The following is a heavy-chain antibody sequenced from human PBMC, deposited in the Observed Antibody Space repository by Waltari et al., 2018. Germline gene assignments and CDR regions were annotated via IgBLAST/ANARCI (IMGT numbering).Heavy chain of an antibody. Sequence: QLQLQESGPGLVNPSETLSLSCTVAGDSISLKYYHWGWIRQTPGKGLGWIGSFYYGTANSNPTLKSRVTISADTSKNRCSLKLNSVTAADTAVYYCASLPYDISTGGFDYWGQGIRVTVSA. CDR3: ASLPYDISTGGFDY. J-gene: IGHJ4*02. V-gene: IGHV4-39*02. CDR1: GDSISLKYYH. D-gene: IGHD3-9*01. CDR2: FYYGTA.